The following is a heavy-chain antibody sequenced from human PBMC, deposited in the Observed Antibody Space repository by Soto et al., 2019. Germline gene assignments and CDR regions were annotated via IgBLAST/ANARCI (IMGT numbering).Heavy chain of an antibody. CDR1: EGSSVGYC. Sequence: PSELLCLTWTVVEGSSVGYCGSWIRQPPGKGLEWIGYIYYSGSTNYNPSLKSGVTISVDTSKNQSSLRLSSVTAAVTDVYYRARGHHGLDYRGQRTLVTVYS. V-gene: IGHV4-59*01. J-gene: IGHJ4*02. CDR2: IYYSGST. CDR3: ARGHHGLDY.